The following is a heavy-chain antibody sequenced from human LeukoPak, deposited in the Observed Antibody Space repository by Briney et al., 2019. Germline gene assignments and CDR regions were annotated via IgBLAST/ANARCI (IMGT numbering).Heavy chain of an antibody. CDR2: ISAYNGNT. CDR1: GYTFTSYG. Sequence: ASVKVSCKASGYTFTSYGISWVRQAPGQGLEWMGWISAYNGNTNYAQKLQGRVTMTTDTSTSTAYMELRSLRSDDTAVYYCAREEQLVPPYYYYYMDVWGRGTTVTVSS. CDR3: AREEQLVPPYYYYYMDV. J-gene: IGHJ6*03. D-gene: IGHD6-6*01. V-gene: IGHV1-18*01.